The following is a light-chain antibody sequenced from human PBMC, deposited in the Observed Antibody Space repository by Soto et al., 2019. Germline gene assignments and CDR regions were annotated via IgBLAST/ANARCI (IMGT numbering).Light chain of an antibody. V-gene: IGLV2-14*01. CDR2: DVS. CDR1: SSDVGGYNY. Sequence: HSVLTQPASVSGSPGQSITISCTGTSSDVGGYNYVSWYQQHPGKAPKLMIYDVSNRHSGVSNRFSGSKSGNTASLTISGFQAEDEADYYCSSYTSSSTLGVFGTGTKVTVL. CDR3: SSYTSSSTLGV. J-gene: IGLJ1*01.